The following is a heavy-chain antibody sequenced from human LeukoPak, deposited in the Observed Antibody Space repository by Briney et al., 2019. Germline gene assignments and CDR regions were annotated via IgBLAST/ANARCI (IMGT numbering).Heavy chain of an antibody. Sequence: ASVKVSCKASGYTFTGYYMHWVRQAPGQGLEWMGWINPNSGGTNYAQKFQGRVTMTRDTSISTAYMELSRLRSDDTAVYYRARGSFCSSTSCTDYFDYWGQGTLVTVSS. D-gene: IGHD2-2*01. V-gene: IGHV1-2*02. CDR2: INPNSGGT. CDR1: GYTFTGYY. CDR3: ARGSFCSSTSCTDYFDY. J-gene: IGHJ4*02.